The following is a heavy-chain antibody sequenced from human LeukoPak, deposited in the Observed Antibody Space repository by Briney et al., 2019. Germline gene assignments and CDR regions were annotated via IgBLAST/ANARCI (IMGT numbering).Heavy chain of an antibody. CDR1: GDSVSSNRVA. D-gene: IGHD6-13*01. Sequence: SQTLSLTCAISGDSVSSNRVAWNWIRQSPSRGLEWLGRTYYRSKWYFNYAPSVKTRITINPDTSSNQFSLQLKSVTPDDTAVYYCARGSRGAAADGINWFDPWGQGTLVTVSS. CDR3: ARGSRGAAADGINWFDP. CDR2: TYYRSKWYF. J-gene: IGHJ5*02. V-gene: IGHV6-1*01.